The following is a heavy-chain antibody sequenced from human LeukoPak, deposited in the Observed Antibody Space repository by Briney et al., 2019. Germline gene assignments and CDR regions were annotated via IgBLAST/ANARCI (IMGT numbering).Heavy chain of an antibody. D-gene: IGHD1-26*01. J-gene: IGHJ4*02. CDR2: ISGSGGST. V-gene: IGHV3-23*01. Sequence: GGSLRLSCAASGFTFSSYAMSWVRQAPGKGLEWVSAISGSGGSTYYADSVKGRVTISRDNSKNTLYLQMNSLRAEDTAVYYCSAISSGSYFASFDYWGQGTLVTVSS. CDR3: SAISSGSYFASFDY. CDR1: GFTFSSYA.